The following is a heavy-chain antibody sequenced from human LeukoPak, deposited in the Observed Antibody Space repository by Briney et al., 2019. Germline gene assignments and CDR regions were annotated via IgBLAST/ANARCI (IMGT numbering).Heavy chain of an antibody. V-gene: IGHV4-34*01. J-gene: IGHJ5*02. CDR2: INHSGST. CDR3: AREHGFYYGSGSYYSRFDP. Sequence: SETLSLTCAVYGGSFSGYYWSWIRQPPGKGLEWIGEINHSGSTNYNPSLKSRVTISVDTSKNQFSLKLSSVTAADTAVYYCAREHGFYYGSGSYYSRFDPWGQGTLVTVSS. D-gene: IGHD3-10*01. CDR1: GGSFSGYY.